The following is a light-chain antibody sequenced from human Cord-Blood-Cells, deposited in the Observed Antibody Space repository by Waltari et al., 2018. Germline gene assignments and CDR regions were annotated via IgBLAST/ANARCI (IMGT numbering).Light chain of an antibody. CDR2: DAS. CDR3: QQRSNWSLT. CDR1: QSVSSY. Sequence: IVFTQSPATLSLSQGERANSSCRAGQSVSSYLAWYQQKPGQSPRLLIYDASNRDTGMPARFSGSGSGTDFTLTISSLGPEDFAVYYCQQRSNWSLTFGGGTKVEI. V-gene: IGKV3-11*01. J-gene: IGKJ4*01.